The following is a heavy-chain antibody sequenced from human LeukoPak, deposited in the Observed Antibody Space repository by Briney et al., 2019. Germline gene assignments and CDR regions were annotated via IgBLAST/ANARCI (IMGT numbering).Heavy chain of an antibody. Sequence: GGSLRLSCAASGFTFSSYAMSWVRQAPGKGLEWVSYISSSGTTIYYADSVKGRFTISRDNAKNSLYLQMNSLRAEDTAVYYCARRTVTRDWYFDLWGRGTLVTVSS. V-gene: IGHV3-48*04. D-gene: IGHD4-17*01. CDR1: GFTFSSYA. CDR3: ARRTVTRDWYFDL. CDR2: ISSSGTTI. J-gene: IGHJ2*01.